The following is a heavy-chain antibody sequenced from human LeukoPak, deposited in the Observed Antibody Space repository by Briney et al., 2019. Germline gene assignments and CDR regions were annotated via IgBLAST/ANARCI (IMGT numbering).Heavy chain of an antibody. J-gene: IGHJ4*02. CDR1: GFTFSSYS. Sequence: GGSLRLSCAASGFTFSSYSMNWVRQAPGKGLEWVSSISSSSSYIYYADSVRGRFTASRDNANNLLYLQMNRLRAEDTAVYYYARDGGLHTNFDYWGQGTLLTVSS. D-gene: IGHD2-15*01. CDR3: ARDGGLHTNFDY. V-gene: IGHV3-21*06. CDR2: ISSSSSYI.